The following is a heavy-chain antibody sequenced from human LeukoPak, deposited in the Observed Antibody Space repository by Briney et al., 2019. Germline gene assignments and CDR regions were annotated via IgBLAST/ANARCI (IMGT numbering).Heavy chain of an antibody. CDR3: ARALVGSAANYYYYGMDA. CDR1: GFTFSNYA. Sequence: GGSLRLSCAASGFTFSNYAMHWVRQAPGKGLEYVSAISGNGGSTYYANSVKGRFTISRDNSKNTLYLQMGSLRPEDMAVYYCARALVGSAANYYYYGMDAWGQGTTVTVSS. V-gene: IGHV3-64*01. CDR2: ISGNGGST. J-gene: IGHJ6*02. D-gene: IGHD2-2*01.